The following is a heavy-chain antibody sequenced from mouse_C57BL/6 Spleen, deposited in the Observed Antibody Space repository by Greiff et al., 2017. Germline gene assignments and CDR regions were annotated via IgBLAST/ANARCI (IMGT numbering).Heavy chain of an antibody. V-gene: IGHV7-3*01. J-gene: IGHJ2*01. Sequence: EVKLVESGGGLVQPGGSLSLSCAASGFTFTDYYMSWVRQPPGKALEWLGFIRNKANGYTTEYSASVKGRFTISRDNSQSILYLQMNALRAEDSATYYCARGDYGRSYGFDYWGQGTTLTVSS. CDR3: ARGDYGRSYGFDY. D-gene: IGHD1-1*01. CDR2: IRNKANGYTT. CDR1: GFTFTDYY.